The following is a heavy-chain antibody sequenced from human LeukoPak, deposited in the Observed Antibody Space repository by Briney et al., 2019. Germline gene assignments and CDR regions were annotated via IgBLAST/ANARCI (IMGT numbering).Heavy chain of an antibody. CDR1: SGSISSYY. Sequence: SENLSFKSTVYSGSISSYYWGWIGPRDGQGRVWIRRTYTGGSTNSNPSLKSRVTMSVDTSKNQFSLKLSSVTAADTAVYYCARDSMRRPRSGYQQRFAFDIWGQGTMVTVSS. CDR2: TYTGGST. V-gene: IGHV4-4*07. CDR3: ARDSMRRPRSGYQQRFAFDI. J-gene: IGHJ3*02. D-gene: IGHD3-22*01.